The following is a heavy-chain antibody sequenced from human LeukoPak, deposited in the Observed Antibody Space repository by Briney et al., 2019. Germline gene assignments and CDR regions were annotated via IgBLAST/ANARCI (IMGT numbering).Heavy chain of an antibody. CDR1: GGSISSSSYD. D-gene: IGHD4-23*01. CDR2: IYYGGST. CDR3: ARGGRPYGGNSGDY. Sequence: SETLSLTCTVSGGSISSSSYDWGWLRQPPGKGLEWSGSIYYGGSTYYNPSLKSRVTISVDTSKNQFSLKLSSVTDADTAVYYCARGGRPYGGNSGDYWGQGTLVTVSS. J-gene: IGHJ4*02. V-gene: IGHV4-39*01.